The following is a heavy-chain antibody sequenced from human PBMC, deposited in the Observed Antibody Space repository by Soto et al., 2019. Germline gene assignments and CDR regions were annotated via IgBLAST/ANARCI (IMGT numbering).Heavy chain of an antibody. CDR2: ISSSSSYI. V-gene: IGHV3-21*01. Sequence: PGGSMRLSCAASGFTFSSYSMNWVRQAPGKGLEWVSSISSSSSYIYYADSVKGRFTISRDNAKNSLYLQMNSLRAEDTAVYYCAAWGYCSGGSCYSTGRYYFDYWGQGTLVTVSS. CDR3: AAWGYCSGGSCYSTGRYYFDY. D-gene: IGHD2-15*01. J-gene: IGHJ4*02. CDR1: GFTFSSYS.